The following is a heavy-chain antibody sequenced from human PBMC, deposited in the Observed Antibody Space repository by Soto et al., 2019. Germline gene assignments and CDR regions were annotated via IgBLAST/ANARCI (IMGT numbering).Heavy chain of an antibody. V-gene: IGHV4-34*01. Sequence: QVQLQQWGAGLLKPSETLSLTCAVYGGSFSGYYWSWIRQPPGKGLEWIGEINHSGSTNYNPSLKSRVTISVDTSKNQFSLKLSSVTAADTAVYYCARGRESRRGYDILTGYYHGGWFDPWGQGTLVTVSS. CDR1: GGSFSGYY. CDR2: INHSGST. J-gene: IGHJ5*02. D-gene: IGHD3-9*01. CDR3: ARGRESRRGYDILTGYYHGGWFDP.